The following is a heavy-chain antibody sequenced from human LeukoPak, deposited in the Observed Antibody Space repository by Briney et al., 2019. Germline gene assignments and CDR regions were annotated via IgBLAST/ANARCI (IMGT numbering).Heavy chain of an antibody. J-gene: IGHJ4*02. CDR2: IYSGGST. CDR3: ARAVTIFGVVWHYFDY. CDR1: GFTFSSNY. Sequence: GGSLRLSCAASGFTFSSNYMSWVRQAPGKGGEGGSVIYSGGSTYYSDSVTGRFTISRENSKNRRYLEMKSIGTEDTAVYYCARAVTIFGVVWHYFDYWGQGTLVTVSS. D-gene: IGHD3-3*01. V-gene: IGHV3-66*02.